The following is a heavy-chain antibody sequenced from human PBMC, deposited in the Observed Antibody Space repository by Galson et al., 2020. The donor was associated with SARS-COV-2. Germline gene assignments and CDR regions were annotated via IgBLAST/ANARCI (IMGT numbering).Heavy chain of an antibody. CDR3: ARVTRGYSNNYYYYGMDV. CDR1: GFTFSSYW. J-gene: IGHJ6*02. Sequence: GGSLRLSCAASGFTFSSYWMHWVRQAPGKGLVWVSRINSDGRSTTYADSVMGRFTISRDNAKNTLYLQMNSLRAEDTAVYYCARVTRGYSNNYYYYGMDVWGQGTTVTVSS. V-gene: IGHV3-74*01. CDR2: INSDGRST. D-gene: IGHD4-4*01.